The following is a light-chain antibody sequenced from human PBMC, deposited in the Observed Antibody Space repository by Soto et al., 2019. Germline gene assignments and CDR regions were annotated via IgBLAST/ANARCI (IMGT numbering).Light chain of an antibody. Sequence: ETVLTQSPATLSLSPGERATLSCRASQTVSRSLAWYQQKPGQAPRLLIYDASNRATGIPARFSGSGSGTDFTLTISSREPEDFAVYYCQQRGNWPPITFGQGTRLDIK. V-gene: IGKV3-11*01. CDR1: QTVSRS. CDR3: QQRGNWPPIT. J-gene: IGKJ5*01. CDR2: DAS.